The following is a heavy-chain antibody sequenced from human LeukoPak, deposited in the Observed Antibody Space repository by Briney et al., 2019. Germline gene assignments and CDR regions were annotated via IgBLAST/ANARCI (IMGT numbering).Heavy chain of an antibody. J-gene: IGHJ3*02. D-gene: IGHD3-22*01. V-gene: IGHV3-23*01. CDR1: GFTFSSYA. Sequence: GGSLRLSCAASGFTFSSYAMSWVRQAPGKGLEWVSAISGSGGSTYYADSVKGRFTISRDNSKNTLYLQMNSLRAEDTAVYYCAKDTSYYDSSGMGAFDIWGQGTMVTVSS. CDR2: ISGSGGST. CDR3: AKDTSYYDSSGMGAFDI.